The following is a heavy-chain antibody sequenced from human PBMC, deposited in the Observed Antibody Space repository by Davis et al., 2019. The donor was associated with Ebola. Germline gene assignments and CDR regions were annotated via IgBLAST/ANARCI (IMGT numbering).Heavy chain of an antibody. D-gene: IGHD3-3*01. CDR2: ISSSSSYI. Sequence: GGSLRLSCAASGFTFSSYSMNWVRQAPGKGLEWVSSISSSSSYIYYADSVKGRFTISRDNATNSLYPQMNSLRAEDTAVYYCANYDFWSGYYYYYGMDVWGQGTTVTVSS. J-gene: IGHJ6*02. CDR3: ANYDFWSGYYYYYGMDV. CDR1: GFTFSSYS. V-gene: IGHV3-21*01.